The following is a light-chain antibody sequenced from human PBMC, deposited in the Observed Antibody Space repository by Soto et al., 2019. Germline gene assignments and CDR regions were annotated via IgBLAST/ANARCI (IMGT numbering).Light chain of an antibody. J-gene: IGKJ2*01. CDR1: QSVSRSY. CDR2: GAS. Sequence: EIVLTQSPGTLSLSPGERATLSCRASQSVSRSYLVWYQQKPGQAPRLLIYGASSRATDIPDRFSGSGSGTDFTLSISRLEPEDFAVYYCQQYGGSPYTFGQGTKLEIK. V-gene: IGKV3-20*01. CDR3: QQYGGSPYT.